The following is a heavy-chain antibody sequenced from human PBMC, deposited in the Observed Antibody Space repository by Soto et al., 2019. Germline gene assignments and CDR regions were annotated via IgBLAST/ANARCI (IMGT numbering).Heavy chain of an antibody. CDR1: GFTFNYYA. D-gene: IGHD1-1*01. Sequence: GGSLRLSCAASGFTFNYYAISWVRQAPGKGLEWVSAISGTGGSTYYADSAKGRFTISRDNSKNTLYLQMNSLRAEDTAVYYCAKHLADRYHFDYWGLGTLVTVSS. J-gene: IGHJ4*02. CDR2: ISGTGGST. V-gene: IGHV3-23*01. CDR3: AKHLADRYHFDY.